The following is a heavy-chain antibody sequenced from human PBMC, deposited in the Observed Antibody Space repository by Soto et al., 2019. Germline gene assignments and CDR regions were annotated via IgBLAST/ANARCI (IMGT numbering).Heavy chain of an antibody. D-gene: IGHD3-10*01. CDR3: ARDVKGNYYGSGSYYMVFDY. CDR1: GYTFTSYA. J-gene: IGHJ4*02. Sequence: GASVKVSCKASGYTFTSYAMHCVRHAPGQRLEWMGWINAGNGNTKYSQKFQGRVTITRDTSASTAYMELSSLRSEDTAVYYCARDVKGNYYGSGSYYMVFDYWGQGTLVTVS. CDR2: INAGNGNT. V-gene: IGHV1-3*01.